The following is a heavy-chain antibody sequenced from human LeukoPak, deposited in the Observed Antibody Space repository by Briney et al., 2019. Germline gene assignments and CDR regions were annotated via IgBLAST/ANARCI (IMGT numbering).Heavy chain of an antibody. CDR2: INAGNGNT. D-gene: IGHD3-9*01. J-gene: IGHJ6*02. Sequence: ASVKVSCKASGYTFTSYAMHWVRQAPGQRLEGMGWINAGNGNTKYSQKFQGRVTITRDTSASTAYMELSSLRSEDTAVYYCASPSYYDILTGYYYGMDVWGQGTTVTVSS. CDR1: GYTFTSYA. V-gene: IGHV1-3*01. CDR3: ASPSYYDILTGYYYGMDV.